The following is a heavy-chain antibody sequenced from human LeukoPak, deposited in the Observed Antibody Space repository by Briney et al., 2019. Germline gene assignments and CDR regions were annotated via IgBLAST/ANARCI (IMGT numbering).Heavy chain of an antibody. CDR2: IYYSGST. V-gene: IGHV4-39*01. D-gene: IGHD3-22*01. CDR3: ARHGDYYDSSGPGCHFDY. J-gene: IGHJ4*02. CDR1: GGSISGSSYY. Sequence: SETLSLTCTVSGGSISGSSYYWGWIRQPPGKGLEWIGSIYYSGSTYYNPSLKSRVTISVDTSKNQFSLKLSSVTAADTAVYYCARHGDYYDSSGPGCHFDYWGQGTLVTVSS.